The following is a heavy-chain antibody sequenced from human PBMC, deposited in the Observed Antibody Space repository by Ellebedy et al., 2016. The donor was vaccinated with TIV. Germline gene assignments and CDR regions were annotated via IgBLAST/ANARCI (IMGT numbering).Heavy chain of an antibody. CDR1: GFTFSTYW. Sequence: GGSLRLSXAASGFTFSTYWMHWVRQAPGKGLVWVSRIESDGSSTSYADSVKGRFTISRDNAKNSLYLQMNSLRAEDTAVYYCARRKDIVVVPAVINGMDVWGQGTTVTVSS. CDR2: IESDGSST. J-gene: IGHJ6*02. CDR3: ARRKDIVVVPAVINGMDV. D-gene: IGHD2-2*02. V-gene: IGHV3-74*01.